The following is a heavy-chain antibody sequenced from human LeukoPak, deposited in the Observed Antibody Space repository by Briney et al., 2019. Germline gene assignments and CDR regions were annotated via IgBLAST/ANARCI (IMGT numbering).Heavy chain of an antibody. Sequence: ASVKVSSKASGYTFTVYYMHWVRQAPGQGLEWMGWIKPNSGGTSYAQKLQGRVTMTRDTSNSTVYMELSRLRSDDTAVYYCARLKSTISSGWFDPWGQGTLVTVSS. CDR3: ARLKSTISSGWFDP. CDR1: GYTFTVYY. J-gene: IGHJ5*02. CDR2: IKPNSGGT. D-gene: IGHD6-6*01. V-gene: IGHV1-2*02.